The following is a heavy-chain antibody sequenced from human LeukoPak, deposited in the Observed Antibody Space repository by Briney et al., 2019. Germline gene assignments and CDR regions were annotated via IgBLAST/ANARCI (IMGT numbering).Heavy chain of an antibody. V-gene: IGHV4-4*02. D-gene: IGHD2-2*01. CDR3: ARKYCSATSCSFGFDM. Sequence: SGTLSLTCAVSGGSISSSNWWSWVRQPPGKGLEWIGEIYHSGSTNYNPSLKSRVTISVDKSKNQFSLKLSSVTAADTAVYFCARKYCSATSCSFGFDMWGQGTVVTVSS. CDR2: IYHSGST. CDR1: GGSISSSNW. J-gene: IGHJ3*02.